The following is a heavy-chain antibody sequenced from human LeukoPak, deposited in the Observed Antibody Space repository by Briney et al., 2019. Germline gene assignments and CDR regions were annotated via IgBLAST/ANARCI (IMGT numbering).Heavy chain of an antibody. CDR3: ARAPPTYFWSGYGYYYMDV. V-gene: IGHV4-30-4*08. J-gene: IGHJ6*03. D-gene: IGHD3-3*01. CDR2: IYYSGST. Sequence: SQTMSLTCTVSGGSISSGDYYWSWIRQPPGKGLEWIGYIYYSGSTYYNPSLKSRVTISVDTSKNQFSLKLSSVTAADTAVYYCARAPPTYFWSGYGYYYMDVWGKGTTVTVSS. CDR1: GGSISSGDYY.